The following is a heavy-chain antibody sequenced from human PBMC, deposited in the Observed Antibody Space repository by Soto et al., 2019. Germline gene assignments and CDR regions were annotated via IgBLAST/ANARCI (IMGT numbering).Heavy chain of an antibody. CDR1: GYSFTSYA. V-gene: IGHV1-3*01. D-gene: IGHD3-22*01. Sequence: ASVKVSCKASGYSFTSYAIHWMRQAPGQRLEWMGGINAINGKANYAQKFQGRVTITADKSTSTVYMELRSLRSDDTAVYYCARDRLRGYDSSGFYSWGQGTLVTVSS. CDR2: INAINGKA. CDR3: ARDRLRGYDSSGFYS. J-gene: IGHJ5*02.